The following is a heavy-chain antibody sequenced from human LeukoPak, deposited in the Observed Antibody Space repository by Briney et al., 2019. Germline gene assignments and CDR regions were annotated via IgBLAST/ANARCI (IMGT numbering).Heavy chain of an antibody. V-gene: IGHV4-34*01. CDR1: GGSFSGYY. CDR2: INHSGST. Sequence: SETLSLTCAVYGGSFSGYYWSWIRQPPGKGLEWIGEINHSGSTNYNPSLKSRVTISVDTSKNQFSLKLSSVTAADTAVYYCATLAQPDVDYWGQGTLVTVSS. D-gene: IGHD1-14*01. CDR3: ATLAQPDVDY. J-gene: IGHJ4*02.